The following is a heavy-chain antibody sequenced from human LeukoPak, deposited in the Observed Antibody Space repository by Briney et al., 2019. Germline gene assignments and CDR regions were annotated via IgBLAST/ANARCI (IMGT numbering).Heavy chain of an antibody. CDR3: ARGDIAAAVYYFDY. D-gene: IGHD6-13*01. CDR1: GGPFSGYY. J-gene: IGHJ4*02. V-gene: IGHV4-34*01. CDR2: INHSGST. Sequence: SETLSLTCAVYGGPFSGYYWSWIRQPPGKGLEWIGEINHSGSTNYNPSLKSRVTISVDTSKNQFSLKLSSVTAADTAVYYCARGDIAAAVYYFDYWGQGTLVTVSS.